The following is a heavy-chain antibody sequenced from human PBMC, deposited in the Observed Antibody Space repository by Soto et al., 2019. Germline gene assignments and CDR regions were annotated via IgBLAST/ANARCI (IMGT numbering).Heavy chain of an antibody. Sequence: ASVKVSCKVSGYTLTELSMHWVRQAPGKGLEWMGGFDPEDGETIYAQKFQGRVTMTEDTSTDTAYMELSSLRPEDTAVYYCATTRARPGIAVAGLDYWGQGTLVTVSS. CDR3: ATTRARPGIAVAGLDY. J-gene: IGHJ4*02. CDR2: FDPEDGET. V-gene: IGHV1-24*01. CDR1: GYTLTELS. D-gene: IGHD6-19*01.